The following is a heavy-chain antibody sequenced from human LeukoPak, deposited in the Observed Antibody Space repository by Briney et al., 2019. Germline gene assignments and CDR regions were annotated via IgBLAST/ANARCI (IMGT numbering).Heavy chain of an antibody. J-gene: IGHJ1*01. CDR3: ARQGDAY. CDR1: GFTVSNYW. CDR2: IEEDGREK. D-gene: IGHD3-16*01. Sequence: PGGSLRLSCVASGFTVSNYWMSWVRQAPGRGLECVASIEEDGREKYYVDSVKGRFTISRDNAKNSLYLQMNSLRAEDTAVYSCARQGDAYWGHGTLVTVSS. V-gene: IGHV3-7*01.